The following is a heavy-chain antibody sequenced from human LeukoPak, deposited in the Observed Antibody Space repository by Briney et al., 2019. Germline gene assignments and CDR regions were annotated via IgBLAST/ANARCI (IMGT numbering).Heavy chain of an antibody. D-gene: IGHD6-19*01. CDR1: GFTFSTYA. V-gene: IGHV3-30-3*01. CDR3: ARETVALSGMDV. J-gene: IGHJ6*02. Sequence: PGGSLRLSCAASGFTFSTYAMYWVRQAPGKGLEWVAFISYDGSNKYYADSVKGRFTISRDNSKNTLYLQMNSLTTEDTAVYYCARETVALSGMDVWGQGTTVTVSS. CDR2: ISYDGSNK.